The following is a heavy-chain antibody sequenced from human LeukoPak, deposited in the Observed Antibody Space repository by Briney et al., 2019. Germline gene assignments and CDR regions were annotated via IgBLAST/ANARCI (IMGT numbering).Heavy chain of an antibody. D-gene: IGHD2-2*01. J-gene: IGHJ4*02. CDR1: GYTLTELS. CDR3: TTGLSYYCTTNSCYRDY. Sequence: GASVKVSCKVSGYTLTELSIHWVRQAPGQGLEWMGGFEPEDGETIYAQKFQDRLTMTEDSSTDTAYMELSRLRSEDTAVYYCTTGLSYYCTTNSCYRDYWGQGTLITVSS. V-gene: IGHV1-24*01. CDR2: FEPEDGET.